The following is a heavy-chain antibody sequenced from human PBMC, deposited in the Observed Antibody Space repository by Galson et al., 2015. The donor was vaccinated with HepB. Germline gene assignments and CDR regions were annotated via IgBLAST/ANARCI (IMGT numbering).Heavy chain of an antibody. CDR1: GSTFTDYY. D-gene: IGHD2-2*02. Sequence: SVKVSCKASGSTFTDYYMHWVRQAPGQGLEWMGRINPNSGGTNYAQKFQGRVTMTRDTSISAAYMELSRLRYDDTAVYYCARLAYLNNWFDPWGQGTLVTVSS. V-gene: IGHV1-2*06. CDR3: ARLAYLNNWFDP. J-gene: IGHJ5*02. CDR2: INPNSGGT.